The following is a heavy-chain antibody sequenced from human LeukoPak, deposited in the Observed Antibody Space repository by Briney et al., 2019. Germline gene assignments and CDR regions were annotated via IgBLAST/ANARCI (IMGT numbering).Heavy chain of an antibody. J-gene: IGHJ4*02. V-gene: IGHV3-30*04. Sequence: GGSLRLSCVASGSTFTGHSMHWVRQAPGKGLEWVAVVGNDEKTKFYADSLKGRFTVSRDNSKNTVYLQMNSLRDEDTAVYYCAREKQSGGTPFDYWGQGSLVTVSS. CDR1: GSTFTGHS. CDR3: AREKQSGGTPFDY. D-gene: IGHD1-26*01. CDR2: VGNDEKTK.